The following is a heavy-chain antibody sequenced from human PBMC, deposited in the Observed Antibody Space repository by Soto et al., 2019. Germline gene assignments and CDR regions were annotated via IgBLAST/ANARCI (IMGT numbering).Heavy chain of an antibody. V-gene: IGHV4-34*01. D-gene: IGHD1-1*01. CDR1: GGSVNSGSYY. J-gene: IGHJ3*02. Sequence: QVQLQQWGAGLLKPSETLSLTCAVFGGSVNSGSYYWSWIRQPPGKGLEWIGEMSHSGGTHFNPSLKSRVTISVDTSKNQFSLKMSSVTAAYTALYYCARVERGTATTVVDAFDIWGPGTMVTVSS. CDR3: ARVERGTATTVVDAFDI. CDR2: MSHSGGT.